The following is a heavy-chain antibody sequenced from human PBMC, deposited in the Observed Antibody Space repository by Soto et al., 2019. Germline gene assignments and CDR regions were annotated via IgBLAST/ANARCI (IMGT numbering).Heavy chain of an antibody. J-gene: IGHJ4*02. CDR1: GYTFTGYY. CDR3: PRDSEDSGYDLGY. Sequence: QVQLVQSGAEVKKPGASVKVSCKASGYTFTGYYMHWVRQAPGQGLEWMGWINPNSGGTNYAQKFQGRVTMTRDTSISTAYMELSRMRSVDTAVYYCPRDSEDSGYDLGYWGQGTLVTVSS. D-gene: IGHD5-12*01. V-gene: IGHV1-2*02. CDR2: INPNSGGT.